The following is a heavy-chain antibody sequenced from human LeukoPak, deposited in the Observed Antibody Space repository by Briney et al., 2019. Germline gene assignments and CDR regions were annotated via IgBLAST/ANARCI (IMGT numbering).Heavy chain of an antibody. V-gene: IGHV3-23*01. J-gene: IGHJ6*02. Sequence: GGSLRLSCAASGFTFSTYAMSWVRQAPGKGLEWVSSMSAGGGSTHFADSVKGRFTISRDNSKNTLYLQMSSLRAEDTAVYYCARCLYYDFWSNYYPNHYYYGMDVWGQGTTVTVSS. CDR1: GFTFSTYA. CDR3: ARCLYYDFWSNYYPNHYYYGMDV. D-gene: IGHD3-3*01. CDR2: MSAGGGST.